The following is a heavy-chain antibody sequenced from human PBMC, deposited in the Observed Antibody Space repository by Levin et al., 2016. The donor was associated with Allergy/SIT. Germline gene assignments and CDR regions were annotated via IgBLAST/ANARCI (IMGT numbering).Heavy chain of an antibody. CDR1: GFTFSSYG. D-gene: IGHD6-13*01. Sequence: GESLKISCAASGFTFSSYGMHWVRQAPGKGLEWVAVIWYDGSNKYYADSVKGRFTISRDNSKNTLYLQMNSLRAEDTAVYYCARDSSSWPAALYYFDYWGPGNPGHRLL. CDR2: IWYDGSNK. J-gene: IGHJ4*02. V-gene: IGHV3-33*01. CDR3: ARDSSSWPAALYYFDY.